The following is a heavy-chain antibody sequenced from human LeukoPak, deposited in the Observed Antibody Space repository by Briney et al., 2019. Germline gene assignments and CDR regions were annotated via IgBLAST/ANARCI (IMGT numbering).Heavy chain of an antibody. CDR3: ARVLTATMHS. Sequence: SETLSLTCAVSGGSIDVVNYYWSWFRQPPGKGLEWIGYIYHSGSTYYNLSLKNRITISIDTSKNQFSLQLTSVTAADTAVYYCARVLTATMHSWGQGTLVTVPS. V-gene: IGHV4-30-2*01. CDR2: IYHSGST. D-gene: IGHD1-7*01. CDR1: GGSIDVVNYY. J-gene: IGHJ4*02.